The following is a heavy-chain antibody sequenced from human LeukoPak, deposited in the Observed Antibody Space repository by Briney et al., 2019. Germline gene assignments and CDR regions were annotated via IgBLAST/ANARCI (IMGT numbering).Heavy chain of an antibody. D-gene: IGHD4-17*01. CDR1: GYTFTGYY. CDR2: INPNSGGT. Sequence: ASVKVSCKASGYTFTGYYMHWVRQAPGQGLEWMGWINPNSGGTNYAQKFQGRVTMTRDTSISTAYMELSRLRSDDTAVYYCARVVDYGGSEDYFDYWGQGTLVTVSS. V-gene: IGHV1-2*02. CDR3: ARVVDYGGSEDYFDY. J-gene: IGHJ4*02.